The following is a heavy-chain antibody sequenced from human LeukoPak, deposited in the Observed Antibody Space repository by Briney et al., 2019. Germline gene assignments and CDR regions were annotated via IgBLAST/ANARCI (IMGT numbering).Heavy chain of an antibody. CDR1: GYTFTSYG. J-gene: IGHJ6*03. D-gene: IGHD4-11*01. CDR3: AREGSNYRYYYYYYMDV. CDR2: ISAYNGNT. Sequence: ASVKVSCKASGYTFTSYGISWVRQAPGQGLEWMGWISAYNGNTNYAQKLQGRVTMTTDTSTSTAYMELRSLRSDDTAVYYCAREGSNYRYYYYYYMDVWGKGITVTVSS. V-gene: IGHV1-18*01.